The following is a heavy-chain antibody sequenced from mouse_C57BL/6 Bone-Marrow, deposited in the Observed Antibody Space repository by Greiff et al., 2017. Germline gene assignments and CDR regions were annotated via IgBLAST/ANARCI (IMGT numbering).Heavy chain of an antibody. CDR1: GFTFSDYY. V-gene: IGHV5-12*01. J-gene: IGHJ1*03. CDR2: ISNGGGST. CDR3: GRQGLLLPLGYMEV. D-gene: IGHD1-1*01. Sequence: EVHLVESGGGLVQPGGSLILSCAASGFTFSDYYMYWFRQTPEKRLEWVAYISNGGGSTYYPDSVKGRFTISRANAKNTLYLQMSGLKSEETAMYCGGRQGLLLPLGYMEVWGTGTTVTVSS.